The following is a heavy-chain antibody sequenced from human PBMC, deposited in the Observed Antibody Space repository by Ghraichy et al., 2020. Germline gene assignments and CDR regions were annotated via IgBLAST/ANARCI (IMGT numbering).Heavy chain of an antibody. Sequence: GESLNISCAASGFTFSAYWMNWVRQAPGKGLEWVANIKVDGSEKYYVDSVKGRFTISRDNAKNSLYLQMNSLRAEDTAVYYCARAHSGHSYDYWGQGTLVTVSS. CDR2: IKVDGSEK. CDR1: GFTFSAYW. CDR3: ARAHSGHSYDY. D-gene: IGHD5-18*01. V-gene: IGHV3-7*03. J-gene: IGHJ4*02.